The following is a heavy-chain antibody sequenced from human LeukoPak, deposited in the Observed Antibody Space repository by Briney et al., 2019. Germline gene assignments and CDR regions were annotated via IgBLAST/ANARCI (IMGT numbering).Heavy chain of an antibody. CDR2: INQDGSQK. D-gene: IGHD2-21*01. CDR3: VTGDHGDY. Sequence: GGSLRLSCGASGLTFSRYWMSWVRQAPGKGLEWVANINQDGSQKNYVDSVKGRFTISRDNAESSLYLQVNSLRAEDTAVYYCVTGDHGDYWGQGTLVTVSS. V-gene: IGHV3-7*01. J-gene: IGHJ4*02. CDR1: GLTFSRYW.